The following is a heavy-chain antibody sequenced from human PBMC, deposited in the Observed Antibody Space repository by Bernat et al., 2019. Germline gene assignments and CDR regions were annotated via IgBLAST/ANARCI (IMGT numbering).Heavy chain of an antibody. CDR1: GFTFSNFG. V-gene: IGHV3-33*01. D-gene: IGHD1-26*01. CDR2: IWYDGSNQ. CDR3: ASATPEGVGSYSLDY. J-gene: IGHJ4*02. Sequence: GGDVVQPGRSLRLSCEASGFTFSNFGMHWVRQAPGKGLEWLAVIWYDGSNQYYADSLKGRFTISRDNSKNTLYLQMSSLRAEDTAVYYCASATPEGVGSYSLDYWGQGTLVTVSS.